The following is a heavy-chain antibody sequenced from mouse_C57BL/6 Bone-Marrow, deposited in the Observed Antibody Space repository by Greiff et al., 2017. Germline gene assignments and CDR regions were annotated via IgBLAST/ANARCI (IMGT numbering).Heavy chain of an antibody. Sequence: VQLQQSGPELVKPGASVKISCKASGYAFSSSWMNWVQQRPGKGLEWIGRLYPGDGDTNYNGKFKGKATLTADKSSSTAYMQLSSLTSEDSAVYFCAKYYYGSSYWYFDVWGTGTTVTVSS. J-gene: IGHJ1*03. V-gene: IGHV1-82*01. CDR3: AKYYYGSSYWYFDV. D-gene: IGHD1-1*01. CDR2: LYPGDGDT. CDR1: GYAFSSSW.